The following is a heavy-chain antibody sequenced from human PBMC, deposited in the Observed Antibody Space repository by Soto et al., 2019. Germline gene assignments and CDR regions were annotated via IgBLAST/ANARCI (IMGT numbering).Heavy chain of an antibody. CDR2: IYPGDSDI. Sequence: GEALKISCKGSGYSFTSYWIGWVRQMPGKGLEWMGIIYPGDSDIRYSPSFQGQVTISADKSISTAYLQWSGLKASDTAIYYCARQLPYGGNSYYGMDVWGQGTTVTVSS. CDR1: GYSFTSYW. CDR3: ARQLPYGGNSYYGMDV. J-gene: IGHJ6*02. V-gene: IGHV5-51*01. D-gene: IGHD2-15*01.